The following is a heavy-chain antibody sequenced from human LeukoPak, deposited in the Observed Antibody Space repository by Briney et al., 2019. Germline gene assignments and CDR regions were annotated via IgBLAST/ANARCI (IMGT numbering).Heavy chain of an antibody. CDR2: IQSNGGSE. Sequence: GGSLRLSCVASGFTFSTYGMHWVRQAPGKGLEWVAFIQSNGGSEFYVDSVKGRFTISRDNSKNTVYLQMSSLRVEDTAVYYCARDPAGFWGQGTLVTASS. CDR3: ARDPAGF. V-gene: IGHV3-30*02. D-gene: IGHD3-10*01. J-gene: IGHJ4*02. CDR1: GFTFSTYG.